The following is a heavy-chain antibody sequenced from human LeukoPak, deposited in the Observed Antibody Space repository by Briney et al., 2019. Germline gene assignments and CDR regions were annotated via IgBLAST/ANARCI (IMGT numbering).Heavy chain of an antibody. CDR1: GFTFSSYG. CDR2: IRYDGSNK. J-gene: IGHJ4*02. V-gene: IGHV3-30*02. D-gene: IGHD6-19*01. Sequence: GSLRLSCAASGFTFSSYGMHWVRQAPGKGLDWVAFIRYDGSNKYYADSVKGRFTISRDNSKNTLYLQMNSLRAEDTAVYYCARDTSGWYSGDYWGQGTLVTVSS. CDR3: ARDTSGWYSGDY.